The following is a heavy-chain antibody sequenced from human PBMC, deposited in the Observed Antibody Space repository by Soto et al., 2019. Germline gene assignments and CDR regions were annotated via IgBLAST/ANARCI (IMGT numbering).Heavy chain of an antibody. V-gene: IGHV3-33*01. CDR2: IWYDGSNK. J-gene: IGHJ5*02. CDR1: GFTFSSYG. Sequence: QVQLVESGGGVVQPGRSPRLSCAASGFTFSSYGMHWVRQAPGKGLEWVAVIWYDGSNKYYADSVKGRFTISRDNSKNTLYLQMNSLRAEDTAVYYCAREGGARILLFDPWGQGTLVTVSS. CDR3: AREGGARILLFDP. D-gene: IGHD2-15*01.